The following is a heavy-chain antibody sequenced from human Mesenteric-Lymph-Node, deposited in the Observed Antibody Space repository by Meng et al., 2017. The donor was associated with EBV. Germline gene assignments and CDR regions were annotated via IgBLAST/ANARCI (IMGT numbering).Heavy chain of an antibody. J-gene: IGHJ4*02. CDR2: MYYHSGST. Sequence: QVQLQESGPGLVKPSETLSLTCTVSGDSVTSGTYYWSWIRQPPGKGLEWIGYMYYHSGSTTYNPSLKSRVSISVDTSKNQFSLNLTSVTAADTAMYYCASVVTGAVDYWDQGTLVTVAS. V-gene: IGHV4-61*01. CDR1: GDSVTSGTYY. D-gene: IGHD2-21*02. CDR3: ASVVTGAVDY.